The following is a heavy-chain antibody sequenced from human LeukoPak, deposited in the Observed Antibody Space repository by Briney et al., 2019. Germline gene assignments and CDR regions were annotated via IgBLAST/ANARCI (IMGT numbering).Heavy chain of an antibody. CDR3: ARLAGGYGSGSYYKSHFDY. D-gene: IGHD3-10*01. J-gene: IGHJ4*02. CDR1: GASISSYY. CDR2: IYYSGST. Sequence: SETLSLTCSVSGASISSYYWGWIRQPPGKGLEWIGSIYYSGSTYYNPSLKSRVTISVDTSKNQFSLKLSSVTAADTAVYYCARLAGGYGSGSYYKSHFDYWGQGTLVTVSS. V-gene: IGHV4-39*01.